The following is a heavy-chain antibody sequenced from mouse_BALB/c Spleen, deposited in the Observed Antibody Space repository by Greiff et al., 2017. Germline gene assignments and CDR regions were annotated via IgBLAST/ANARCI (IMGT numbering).Heavy chain of an antibody. D-gene: IGHD6-1*01. V-gene: IGHV5-6*01. CDR3: ARREAENYYFDY. Sequence: EVQLVESGGDLVKPGGSLKLSCAASGFTFSSYGMSWVRQTPDKRLEWVATISSGGSYTYYPDSVKGRFTISRDNAKNTLYLQMSSLKSEDTAMYYCARREAENYYFDYWGQGTTLTVSS. CDR1: GFTFSSYG. J-gene: IGHJ2*01. CDR2: ISSGGSYT.